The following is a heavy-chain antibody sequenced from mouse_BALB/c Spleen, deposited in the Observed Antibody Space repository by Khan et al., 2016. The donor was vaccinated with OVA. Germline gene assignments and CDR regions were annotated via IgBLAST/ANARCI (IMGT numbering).Heavy chain of an antibody. D-gene: IGHD1-1*01. CDR1: GYTFTSYW. J-gene: IGHJ4*01. CDR3: ARSNYYGSGLYAMDY. Sequence: DLVKPGASVKLSCRASGYTFTSYWINWIKQRPGQGLEWIGRIAPGSGSTSYNEMFKGKATLTVDTSSSTAYIQLSSLSSEASAVCFCARSNYYGSGLYAMDYWGQGTSVTVSS. V-gene: IGHV1S41*01. CDR2: IAPGSGST.